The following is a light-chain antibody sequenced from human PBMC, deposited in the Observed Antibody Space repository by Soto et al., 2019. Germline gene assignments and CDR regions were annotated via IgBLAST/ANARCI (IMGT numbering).Light chain of an antibody. V-gene: IGKV1-33*01. CDR3: QHCYYLPI. CDR1: HDITSF. Sequence: DIQMTQSPSSLSASVGDRVTITCQASHDITSFLNWYQHKPGRAPKLLIYDASILEAGVPTRLSGSGSGTHFTFTISSLQTEAVATYYCQHCYYLPIFGPGTTVDFK. J-gene: IGKJ3*01. CDR2: DAS.